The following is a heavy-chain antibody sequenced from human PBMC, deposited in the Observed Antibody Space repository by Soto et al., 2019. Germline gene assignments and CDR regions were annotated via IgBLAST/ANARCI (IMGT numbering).Heavy chain of an antibody. CDR3: ARDQTGSYRDS. CDR2: IYRDGST. J-gene: IGHJ4*02. V-gene: IGHV3-53*01. Sequence: EVQLVESGGGLIQPGGSLRLSCAASGFTVISNYMNWVRQAPGKGLEWVSVIYRDGSTYYADSVKGRFTISRDNSKNTLYLQMTSLRAEDTAVYYCARDQTGSYRDSWGQGTLVTVSS. D-gene: IGHD6-6*01. CDR1: GFTVISNY.